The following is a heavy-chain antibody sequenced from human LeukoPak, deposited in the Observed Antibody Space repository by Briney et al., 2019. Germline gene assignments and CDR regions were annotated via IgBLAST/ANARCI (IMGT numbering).Heavy chain of an antibody. CDR1: GDSFSSGSYY. D-gene: IGHD3-9*01. Sequence: PSETLSLTCSVSGDSFSSGSYYWGWIRQPPGKGLEWIGSMYYSGSTYYNPSLKSRVTISIDTSKNQFSLKLRSVTAADTAIYYCARQGYDILTGYIDAFDIWGQGTMVTVSS. J-gene: IGHJ3*02. CDR3: ARQGYDILTGYIDAFDI. CDR2: MYYSGST. V-gene: IGHV4-39*01.